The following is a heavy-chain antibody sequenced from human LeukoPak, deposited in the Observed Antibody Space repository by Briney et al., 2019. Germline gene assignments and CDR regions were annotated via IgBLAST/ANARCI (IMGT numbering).Heavy chain of an antibody. CDR3: ASNHGSSGKAFDY. CDR2: IYYSGST. CDR1: GGSISSGGYY. V-gene: IGHV4-31*03. Sequence: SETLSLTCTVSGGSISSGGYYWSWIRQHPGKGLEWIGYIYYSGSTYYNPSLKSRVTISVDTSKNQFSLKLSSVTAADTAVYYCASNHGSSGKAFDYWGQGTLVTVSS. J-gene: IGHJ4*02. D-gene: IGHD3-22*01.